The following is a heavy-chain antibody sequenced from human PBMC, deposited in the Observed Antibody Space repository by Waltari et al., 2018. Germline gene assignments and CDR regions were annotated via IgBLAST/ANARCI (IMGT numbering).Heavy chain of an antibody. D-gene: IGHD3-16*01. V-gene: IGHV3-33*01. J-gene: IGHJ4*02. CDR1: GFTFRRYG. Sequence: QVQVVESGGGVVQPGRSLRLPCAAYGFTFRRYGMHWVRQAPGKGLEWVAVIWYDGTNKYYTDSVKGRFTISRDNSKNTLYLQMNSLRAEDTAVYYCARDSYGGAGSYFDYWGQGTLVTVSS. CDR2: IWYDGTNK. CDR3: ARDSYGGAGSYFDY.